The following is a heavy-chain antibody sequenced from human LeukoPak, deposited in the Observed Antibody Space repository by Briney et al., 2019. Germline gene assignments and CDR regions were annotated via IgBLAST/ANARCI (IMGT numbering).Heavy chain of an antibody. J-gene: IGHJ4*02. Sequence: GGPLRLSCAASGFTFSSYAMTWVRQAPGKGLECVSVISASARNTDYADSVEGRFTISRDNSKNTLSLQMNSLRAEDTAIYYCAKLVGTGAIPTDYWGQGTLVTVSS. D-gene: IGHD1-1*01. CDR3: AKLVGTGAIPTDY. CDR2: ISASARNT. CDR1: GFTFSSYA. V-gene: IGHV3-23*01.